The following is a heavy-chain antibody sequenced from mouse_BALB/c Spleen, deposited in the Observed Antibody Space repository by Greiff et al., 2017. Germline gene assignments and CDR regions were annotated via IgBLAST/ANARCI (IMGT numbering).Heavy chain of an antibody. CDR1: GFTFSSYA. D-gene: IGHD2-4*01. CDR2: ISSGGSYT. CDR3: ARDYDYDAFAY. Sequence: EVQGVESGGGLVKPGGSLKLSCAASGFTFSSYAMSWVRQSPEKRLEWVAEISSGGSYTYYPDTVTGRFTISRDNAKNTLYLEMSSLRSEDTAMYYCARDYDYDAFAYWGQGTLVTVSA. V-gene: IGHV5-9-4*01. J-gene: IGHJ3*01.